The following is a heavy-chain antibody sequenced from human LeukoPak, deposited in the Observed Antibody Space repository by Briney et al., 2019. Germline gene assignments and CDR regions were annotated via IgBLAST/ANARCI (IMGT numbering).Heavy chain of an antibody. CDR2: IRSRNRTI. CDR3: ARDTYYYDSSGYYLPKNFNY. D-gene: IGHD3-22*01. CDR1: GFTFSNYS. J-gene: IGHJ4*01. Sequence: GSLRLSCAASGFTFSNYSMNWVRQAPGKGLEWVSYIRSRNRTIYYADSVKGRLTILRDNAKNFLYLQMNSLRAEDTAVYYCARDTYYYDSSGYYLPKNFNYWGQGSLVTVSS. V-gene: IGHV3-48*01.